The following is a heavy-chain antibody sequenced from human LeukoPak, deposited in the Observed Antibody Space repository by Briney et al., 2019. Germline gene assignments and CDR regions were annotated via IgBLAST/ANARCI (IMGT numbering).Heavy chain of an antibody. CDR3: ARDHRYGSGKDDKSDND. J-gene: IGHJ4*02. V-gene: IGHV4-59*01. Sequence: SSETLSLTCAVSGGSISSYYWSWIRQPPGKGLEWIGYIYYSGSTNYNPSLKSRVTISVDTSKNQFSLKLSSVTAADTAVYYCARDHRYGSGKDDKSDNDWGQGTLVTVSS. CDR1: GGSISSYY. D-gene: IGHD3-10*01. CDR2: IYYSGST.